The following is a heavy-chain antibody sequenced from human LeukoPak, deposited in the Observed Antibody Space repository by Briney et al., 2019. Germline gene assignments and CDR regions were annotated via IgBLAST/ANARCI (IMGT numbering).Heavy chain of an antibody. J-gene: IGHJ4*02. Sequence: SETLSLTCAVSGGSIRSYYWSWIRQPPGKGLEWIGYVYYSGSTNYNPSLKSRVTISVDTSKNQFSLKLSSVTAADTAVYYCAGGSSYFDLWGQGTLVTVSS. CDR3: AGGSSYFDL. CDR2: VYYSGST. D-gene: IGHD1-26*01. CDR1: GGSIRSYY. V-gene: IGHV4-59*12.